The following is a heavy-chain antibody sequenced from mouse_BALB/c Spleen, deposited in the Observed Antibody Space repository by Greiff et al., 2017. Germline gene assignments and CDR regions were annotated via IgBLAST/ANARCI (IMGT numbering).Heavy chain of an antibody. Sequence: EVKLVESGGGLVQPGGSRKLSCAASGFAFSSYDMSWVRQTPEKRLEWVAYISSGGGSTYYPDTVKGRFTISRDNAKNTLYLQMSSLKSEDTAMYYCARHSSGPGVRFAYWGQGTLVTVSA. CDR3: ARHSSGPGVRFAY. CDR1: GFAFSSYD. CDR2: ISSGGGST. V-gene: IGHV5-12-1*01. D-gene: IGHD3-1*01. J-gene: IGHJ3*01.